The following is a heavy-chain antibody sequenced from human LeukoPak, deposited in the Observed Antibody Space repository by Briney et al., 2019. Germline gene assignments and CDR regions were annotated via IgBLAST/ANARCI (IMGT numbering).Heavy chain of an antibody. J-gene: IGHJ3*02. Sequence: PSETLSLTCTVSGGSISSYYWSWIRQPPGKGLEWIGYIYYSGSTNYNPSLKSRVTISVDTSKNQFSLKLSSVTAADTAVYYCARDASGSYYAFDIWGQGTMVIVSS. D-gene: IGHD1-26*01. CDR1: GGSISSYY. CDR3: ARDASGSYYAFDI. V-gene: IGHV4-59*01. CDR2: IYYSGST.